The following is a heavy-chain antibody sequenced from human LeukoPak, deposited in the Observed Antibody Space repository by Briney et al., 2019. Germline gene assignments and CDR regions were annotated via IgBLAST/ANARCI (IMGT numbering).Heavy chain of an antibody. J-gene: IGHJ4*02. CDR2: IYWDDDK. CDR3: AHRGFSAAGKEGDFDY. V-gene: IGHV2-5*02. D-gene: IGHD6-13*01. Sequence: SGPTLVHPPPPLTLTVTFAGFARSTSGVGVGWIRQPPGKALEWLALIYWDDDKRYSPSLKSRLTITKDTSNNQVVLTMTNMDAVDTATYCCAHRGFSAAGKEGDFDYWGQGTLVTVSS. CDR1: GFARSTSGVG.